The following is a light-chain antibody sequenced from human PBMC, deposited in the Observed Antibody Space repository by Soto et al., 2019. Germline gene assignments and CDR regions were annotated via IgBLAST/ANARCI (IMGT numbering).Light chain of an antibody. CDR1: TEHSSYL. V-gene: IGLV4-69*01. CDR3: QTWVSGIRV. J-gene: IGLJ3*02. CDR2: VNSDGSH. Sequence: QPVLTQSPSASASLGASVKLTCTLTTEHSSYLIAWHQQRPEKGPRYLMKVNSDGSHIKGDGIPDRFSGSSSGAERYLTISSLQSEDEADYYCQTWVSGIRVFGGGTKVTVL.